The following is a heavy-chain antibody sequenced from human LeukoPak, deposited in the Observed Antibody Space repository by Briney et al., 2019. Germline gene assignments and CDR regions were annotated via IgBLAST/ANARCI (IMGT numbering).Heavy chain of an antibody. J-gene: IGHJ4*02. V-gene: IGHV4-34*01. CDR1: GGSFSGYY. D-gene: IGHD2/OR15-2a*01. Sequence: PSETLSLTCAVYGGSFSGYYWSWIRQPPGKGLEWIGEINHSGSTNYNPSLKSRVTISVDTSKNQFSLKLSSVTAADTAVYYCARGISFDYWGQGTRVTVSS. CDR2: INHSGST. CDR3: ARGISFDY.